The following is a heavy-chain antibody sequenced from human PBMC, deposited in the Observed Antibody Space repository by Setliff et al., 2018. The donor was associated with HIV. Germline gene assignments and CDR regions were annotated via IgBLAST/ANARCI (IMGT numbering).Heavy chain of an antibody. D-gene: IGHD2-15*01. Sequence: GESLKISCKGSGYTFANYWISWVRQMPGKGLEWMGRLDPRDSYTDYRPSFQGHVTISGDKSSSTAYLQWSSLRASDTATYYCARLLRRPHDFFYMDVWGKGTTVTVSS. CDR1: GYTFANYW. CDR2: LDPRDSYT. V-gene: IGHV5-10-1*01. J-gene: IGHJ6*03. CDR3: ARLLRRPHDFFYMDV.